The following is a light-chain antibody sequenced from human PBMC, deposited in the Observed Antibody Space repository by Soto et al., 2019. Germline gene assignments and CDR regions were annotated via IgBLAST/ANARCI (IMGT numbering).Light chain of an antibody. V-gene: IGKV4-1*01. CDR2: WAS. Sequence: DIVMTQSPDSLAVSLGERATINCRSSQSVFYSATNQNSLAWYQQKPEQPPKLLIYWASTRESGVPDRFSGSGSGTDFTLTISSLQAEDVAVYYCQHHIGIPFTFGPGTKVDI. CDR3: QHHIGIPFT. CDR1: QSVFYSATNQNS. J-gene: IGKJ3*01.